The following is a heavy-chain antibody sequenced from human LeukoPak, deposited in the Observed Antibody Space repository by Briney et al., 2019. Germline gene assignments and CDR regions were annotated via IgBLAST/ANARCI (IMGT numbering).Heavy chain of an antibody. J-gene: IGHJ4*02. D-gene: IGHD6-19*01. CDR2: ISSSSRNT. CDR1: GFTFSTYS. V-gene: IGHV3-21*04. CDR3: ARGSSSGWYYFGY. Sequence: GGSLRLSCAVSGFTFSTYSMTWVRQAPGKGLEWVSSISSSSRNTYYTDSVKGRFTISRDNSKNTLYLQMNSLRAEDTAVYYCARGSSSGWYYFGYWGQGTLVIVSS.